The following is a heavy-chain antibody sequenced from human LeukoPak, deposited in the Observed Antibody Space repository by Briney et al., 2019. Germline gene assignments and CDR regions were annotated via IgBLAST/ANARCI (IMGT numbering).Heavy chain of an antibody. Sequence: SETLSLTCAVYGGSFSGYYWSWIRQPPGKGLEWIGEINHSGSTNYNPSLKSRVTISVDTSKNQFSLKLSSVTAADTAVYYCARDSWYKAFDYWGQGTLVTVSS. D-gene: IGHD6-13*01. J-gene: IGHJ4*02. V-gene: IGHV4-34*01. CDR1: GGSFSGYY. CDR3: ARDSWYKAFDY. CDR2: INHSGST.